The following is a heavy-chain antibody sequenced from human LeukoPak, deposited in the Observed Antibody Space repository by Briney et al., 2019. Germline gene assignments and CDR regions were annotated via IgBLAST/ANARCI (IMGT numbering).Heavy chain of an antibody. CDR2: IYTSGST. CDR1: GGSISSYY. V-gene: IGHV4-4*07. CDR3: AREYSSPKISDPVISYYYMDV. J-gene: IGHJ6*03. D-gene: IGHD6-13*01. Sequence: PSETLSLTCTVSGGSISSYYWSWIRQPAGKGLEWIGRIYTSGSTNYNPSLKSRVTMSVDTSKNQFSLKLSSVTAADTAVYYCAREYSSPKISDPVISYYYMDVWGKGTTVTASS.